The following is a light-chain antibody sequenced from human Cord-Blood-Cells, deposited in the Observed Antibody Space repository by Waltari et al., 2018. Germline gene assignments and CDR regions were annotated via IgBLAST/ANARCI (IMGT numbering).Light chain of an antibody. CDR3: SSYAGSNNYV. CDR1: SRAVGGYNY. Sequence: QSALTQPPSASGSPGQSVTISCTGLSRAVGGYNYVSWYQQHPGKASKLMIYEVSKRPLGVPDRFSGSKSGNTASLTVSGLQAEDEADYYCSSYAGSNNYVFGTGTKVTVL. V-gene: IGLV2-8*01. J-gene: IGLJ1*01. CDR2: EVS.